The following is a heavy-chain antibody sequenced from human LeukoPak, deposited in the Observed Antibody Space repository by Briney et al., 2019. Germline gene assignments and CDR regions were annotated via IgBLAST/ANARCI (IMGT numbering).Heavy chain of an antibody. CDR2: VSGGSSTT. D-gene: IGHD2-21*01. V-gene: IGHV3-23*01. J-gene: IGHJ4*02. CDR3: ARGSGSIYTPYY. Sequence: GGSLRLSCAASGFTFSSYAMTWVRQAPGKGLEWVSSVSGGSSTTYYADSVKGRFTISRDNSRNTLYLQMNTLRAEDTAIYYCARGSGSIYTPYYWGQGTLVTVSS. CDR1: GFTFSSYA.